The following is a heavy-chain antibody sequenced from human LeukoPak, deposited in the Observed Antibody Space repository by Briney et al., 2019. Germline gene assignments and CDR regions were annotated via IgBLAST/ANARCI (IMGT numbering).Heavy chain of an antibody. D-gene: IGHD1-14*01. CDR1: GFTFSSYG. CDR3: AKGNPLQYYYYYMDV. J-gene: IGHJ6*03. Sequence: HTGGSLRLSCAASGFTFSSYGMHWVRQAPGKGLEWVAFIRYDGSNKYYADSVKGRFTISRDNSKNTLYLQMNSLRAEDTAVYYCAKGNPLQYYYYYMDVWGKGTTVTVSS. V-gene: IGHV3-30*02. CDR2: IRYDGSNK.